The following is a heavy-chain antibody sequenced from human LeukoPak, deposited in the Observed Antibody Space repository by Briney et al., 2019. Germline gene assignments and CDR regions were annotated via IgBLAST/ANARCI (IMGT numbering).Heavy chain of an antibody. J-gene: IGHJ4*02. D-gene: IGHD1-26*01. CDR3: VKPKVGATFDS. Sequence: GGSLRLSCSASGFTFSSYAMHWVRQAPGKGLQYVSGISSNGINTYYVDSVKGRFIISRNNYKNTVYLQMSSLRAEDTAVYYCVKPKVGATFDSWGQGTLVTVSS. V-gene: IGHV3-64D*06. CDR2: ISSNGINT. CDR1: GFTFSSYA.